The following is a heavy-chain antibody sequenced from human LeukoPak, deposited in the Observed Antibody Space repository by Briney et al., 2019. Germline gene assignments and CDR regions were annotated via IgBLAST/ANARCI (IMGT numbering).Heavy chain of an antibody. J-gene: IGHJ4*02. CDR2: IGISSGNT. CDR1: GFTFSGYS. Sequence: PGGSLRLSCAASGFTFSGYSMNWVRQAPGKGLEWISYIGISSGNTKYADSVKGRFTISGDKAKNSLYLQMNSLRVEDTAVYYCARDYKYAFDNWGQGTLVTVSS. V-gene: IGHV3-48*01. CDR3: ARDYKYAFDN. D-gene: IGHD5-24*01.